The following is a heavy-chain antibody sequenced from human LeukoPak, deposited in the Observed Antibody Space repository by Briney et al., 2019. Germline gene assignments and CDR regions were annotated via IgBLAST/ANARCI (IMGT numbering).Heavy chain of an antibody. Sequence: PGGSLRLSCAASGVTFSNFAMSWVRQAPGKGMEWVSGISGSGGSTYYADSVRGRFTISRDNSKSTVYLQMRSLRAEDTARYYCARDADTNRHYSRFDYWGLGTVVTVSS. CDR3: ARDADTNRHYSRFDY. CDR1: GVTFSNFA. V-gene: IGHV3-23*01. J-gene: IGHJ4*02. D-gene: IGHD3-22*01. CDR2: ISGSGGST.